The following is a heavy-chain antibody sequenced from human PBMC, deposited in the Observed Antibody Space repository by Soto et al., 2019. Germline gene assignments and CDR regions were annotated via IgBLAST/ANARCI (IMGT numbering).Heavy chain of an antibody. CDR1: GFTFSSYG. CDR3: AKDQHSGSYYPYYYSGMDV. D-gene: IGHD1-26*01. CDR2: TSYDGSNK. J-gene: IGHJ6*02. V-gene: IGHV3-30*18. Sequence: QVHLVQSGGGVVQPGRSLRLSCAASGFTFSSYGMHWVRQAPGKGLEWVAVTSYDGSNKNYADSVKGRLTISRDNSKNTLYLQMNSLRAEDTAVYYCAKDQHSGSYYPYYYSGMDVWGQGTTLTVSS.